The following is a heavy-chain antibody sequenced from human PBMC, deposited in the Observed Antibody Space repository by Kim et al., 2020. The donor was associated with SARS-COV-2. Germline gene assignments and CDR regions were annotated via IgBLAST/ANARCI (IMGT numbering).Heavy chain of an antibody. CDR2: IYYSGRT. V-gene: IGHV4-59*01. CDR1: GGSISSYY. CDR3: AGDKGPLYYFYYGMDV. Sequence: SETLSLTCTVSGGSISSYYWSWIRQPPGKGLEWIGYIYYSGRTNYNPSLKSRVTISVDTSKNQFSLKLSSVTAADTAVYYCAGDKGPLYYFYYGMDVWGQGSTGTVSS. J-gene: IGHJ6*02.